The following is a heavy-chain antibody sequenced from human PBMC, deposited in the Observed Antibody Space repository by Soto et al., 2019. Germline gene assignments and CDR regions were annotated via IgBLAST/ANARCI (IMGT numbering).Heavy chain of an antibody. Sequence: QVQLVQSETEVKKPGSSVNVSCKASGGTFSSYGISWVRLVPGQGLERMGGIMPVFDIVNYAQKFQGRVSLSADKSTSTAYMELSSLRSEDTAVYYCTRYYDILTGYFASWGQGTLVTVSS. J-gene: IGHJ4*02. CDR3: TRYYDILTGYFAS. V-gene: IGHV1-69*17. D-gene: IGHD3-9*01. CDR2: IMPVFDIV. CDR1: GGTFSSYG.